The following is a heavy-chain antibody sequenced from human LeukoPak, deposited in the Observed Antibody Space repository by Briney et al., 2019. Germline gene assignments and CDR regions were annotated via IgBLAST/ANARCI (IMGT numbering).Heavy chain of an antibody. J-gene: IGHJ4*02. CDR1: GYTFTSYD. CDR3: ARGPSTTVTNRNYFDY. V-gene: IGHV1-2*02. D-gene: IGHD4-11*01. Sequence: ASVKVSCKASGYTFTSYDINWVRQATGQGLEWMGWINPNSGGTNYAQKFQGRVTMTRDTSISTAYMELSRLRSDDTAAYYCARGPSTTVTNRNYFDYWGQGTLVTLSS. CDR2: INPNSGGT.